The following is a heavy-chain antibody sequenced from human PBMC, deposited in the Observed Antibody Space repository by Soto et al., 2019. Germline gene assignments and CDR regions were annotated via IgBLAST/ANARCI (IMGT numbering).Heavy chain of an antibody. J-gene: IGHJ3*02. CDR3: ARVLGYYDSSGYFKGVAFDI. D-gene: IGHD3-22*01. Sequence: EVQLVESGGGLVQPGGSLRLSCAASGFTFSSYWMHWVRQAPGKGLVWVSRINSDGSSTSYADSVKGRFTISRDNAKNTLYLQMNSLRAEDTAVYYCARVLGYYDSSGYFKGVAFDIWGQGTMVTVSS. CDR2: INSDGSST. V-gene: IGHV3-74*01. CDR1: GFTFSSYW.